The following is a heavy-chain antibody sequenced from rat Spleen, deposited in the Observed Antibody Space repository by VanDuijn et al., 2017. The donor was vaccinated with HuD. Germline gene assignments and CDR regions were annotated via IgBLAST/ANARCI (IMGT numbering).Heavy chain of an antibody. CDR3: ATLGLAYYFDY. D-gene: IGHD4-2*01. CDR1: GYSITSNF. Sequence: VQLQESGPGLVKPSQSLALTCSVTGYSITSNFWGWIRKFPGNKMEWMGYISYSGSTSYNPSLKSRVSITRDTSKNQFFLQLNSVTTEDTATYYCATLGLAYYFDYWGQGVMVTVSS. V-gene: IGHV3-1*01. CDR2: ISYSGST. J-gene: IGHJ2*01.